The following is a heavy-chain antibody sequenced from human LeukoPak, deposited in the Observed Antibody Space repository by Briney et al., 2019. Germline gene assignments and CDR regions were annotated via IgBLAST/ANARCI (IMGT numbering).Heavy chain of an antibody. Sequence: GGSLRLSCTASGFTVSSNYISWVRQAPGKGLEWVSVIYSGGSTYYADSVKGRFTISRDNSKNMLYLQMNSLRAEDTAVYYCAKQSSYSSGWYPFDYWGQGTLVTVSS. CDR1: GFTVSSNY. D-gene: IGHD6-19*01. CDR3: AKQSSYSSGWYPFDY. V-gene: IGHV3-66*01. CDR2: IYSGGST. J-gene: IGHJ4*02.